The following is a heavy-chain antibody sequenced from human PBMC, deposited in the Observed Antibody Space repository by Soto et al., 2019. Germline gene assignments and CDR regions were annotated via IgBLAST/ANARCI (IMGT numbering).Heavy chain of an antibody. V-gene: IGHV4-39*01. CDR2: VYYSGST. D-gene: IGHD3-16*01. Sequence: SETLSLTCTVSGGSVSSSSYYWGWVRQPPGKGLEWIGSVYYSGSTYYNPSLESRVTISVDKSKNQSSLKLMSLSAADTAVYYCGRRGGLATISYYFAYWGRGALFTVS. J-gene: IGHJ4*02. CDR3: GRRGGLATISYYFAY. CDR1: GGSVSSSSYY.